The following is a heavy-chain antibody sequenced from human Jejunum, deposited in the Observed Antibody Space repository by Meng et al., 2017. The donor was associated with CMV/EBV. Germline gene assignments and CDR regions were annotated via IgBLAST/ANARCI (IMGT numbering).Heavy chain of an antibody. D-gene: IGHD4/OR15-4a*01. CDR1: GYTLTGYY. CDR2: INPNSGGT. J-gene: IGHJ4*02. V-gene: IGHV1-2*06. CDR3: ARENWSDYGGHSIFDY. Sequence: GYTLTGYYIHWVRQAPGQGLEWLGRINPNSGGTDSAQKFQGRLTMTRDTSISTAYMELSTLRSDDTAVYYCARENWSDYGGHSIFDYWGQGTLVTVSS.